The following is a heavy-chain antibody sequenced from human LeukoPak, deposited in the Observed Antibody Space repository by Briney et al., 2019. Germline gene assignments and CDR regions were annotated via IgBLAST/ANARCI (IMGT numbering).Heavy chain of an antibody. J-gene: IGHJ4*02. CDR3: ARDGGSYPFDY. Sequence: ASVKVSCKVSGYIFTSYGISWVRQAPGQGLEWMGWISTYNGNTKYAQNLQGRVTITTDTSTTTAYMELRSLGSDDTALYYCARDGGSYPFDYWGQGTLVTVSS. V-gene: IGHV1-18*01. CDR1: GYIFTSYG. D-gene: IGHD1-26*01. CDR2: ISTYNGNT.